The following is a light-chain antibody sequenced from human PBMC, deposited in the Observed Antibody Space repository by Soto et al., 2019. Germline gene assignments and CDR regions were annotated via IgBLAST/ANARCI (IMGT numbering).Light chain of an antibody. V-gene: IGKV3-20*01. Sequence: EIVMTQSAATVSVSPGDRVTLSCRASRSVHSNVAWYQHKPGQAPRLVIYGAAFRATGIPDRFGGSGSGTDFTLTISRLETEAFAVYFCQQYDRSQWTFGQGTKVDIK. J-gene: IGKJ1*01. CDR2: GAA. CDR1: RSVHSN. CDR3: QQYDRSQWT.